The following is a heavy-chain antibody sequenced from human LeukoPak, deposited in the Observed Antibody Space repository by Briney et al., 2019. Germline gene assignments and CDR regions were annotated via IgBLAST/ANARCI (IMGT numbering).Heavy chain of an antibody. D-gene: IGHD6-13*01. CDR2: INSDGSST. J-gene: IGHJ3*02. V-gene: IGHV3-74*01. CDR3: ARMRFSSLDAFDI. CDR1: GFTFSSYW. Sequence: GRSLRLSCAASGFTFSSYWMHWVRQAPGKGLVWVSRINSDGSSTSYADSVKGRFTISRDNAKNTLYLQMNSLRAEDTAVYYCARMRFSSLDAFDIWGQGTMVTVSS.